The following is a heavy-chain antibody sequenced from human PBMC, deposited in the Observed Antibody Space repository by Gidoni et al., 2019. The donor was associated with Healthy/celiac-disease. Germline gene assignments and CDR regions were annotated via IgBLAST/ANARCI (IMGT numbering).Heavy chain of an antibody. CDR1: GFTFSSYG. J-gene: IGHJ4*02. CDR2: IAYDGSNK. CDR3: AKLSCSGGSCYFDY. V-gene: IGHV3-30*18. D-gene: IGHD2-15*01. Sequence: QVQLVESGGGVVQPGRSRRLSCAASGFTFSSYGMHWVRQAPGKGLAWVAVIAYDGSNKYYADSVKGRFNITRDNSKNTLYLQMNSLRAEETAVYYCAKLSCSGGSCYFDYWGQGTLVTVSS.